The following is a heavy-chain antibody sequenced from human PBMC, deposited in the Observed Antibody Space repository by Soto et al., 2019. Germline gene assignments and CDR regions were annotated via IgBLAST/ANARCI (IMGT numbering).Heavy chain of an antibody. J-gene: IGHJ4*02. CDR2: ISWNSGSI. V-gene: IGHV3-9*01. CDR3: AKNQERELPRVIDF. Sequence: SLRLSCAASGFTFDDYAMHWVRQAPGKGLEWVSGISWNSGSIGYADSVKGRFTISRDNAKNSLYLQMNSLRAEDTALYYCAKNQERELPRVIDFWGQGTLVTVSS. D-gene: IGHD1-7*01. CDR1: GFTFDDYA.